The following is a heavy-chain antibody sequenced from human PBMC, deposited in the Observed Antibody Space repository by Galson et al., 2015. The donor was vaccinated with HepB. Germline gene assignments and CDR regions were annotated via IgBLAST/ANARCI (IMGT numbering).Heavy chain of an antibody. V-gene: IGHV3-73*01. CDR1: GFTFSGSA. CDR3: TSPQLNWPHPFDY. J-gene: IGHJ4*02. Sequence: SLRLSCAASGFTFSGSAMHWVRQAPGKGLGSVGRIRNKANNYPTAYAASVKGRFTISRDDSKNTVYLQMNSLKTEDTAVYYCTSPQLNWPHPFDYWGQGTLVTVSS. CDR2: IRNKANNYPT. D-gene: IGHD1-1*01.